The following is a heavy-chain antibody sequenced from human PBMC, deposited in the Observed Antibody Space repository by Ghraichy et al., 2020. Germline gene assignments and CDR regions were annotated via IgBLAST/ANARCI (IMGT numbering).Heavy chain of an antibody. CDR2: ISGSGGST. V-gene: IGHV3-23*01. J-gene: IGHJ4*02. Sequence: LSLTCAASGFTFSSYAMSWVRQAPGKGLEWVSAISGSGGSTYYADSVKGRFTISRDNSKNTLYLQMNSLRAEDTAVYYCAKDRGSGYYWGQGTLVTVSS. CDR1: GFTFSSYA. CDR3: AKDRGSGYY. D-gene: IGHD3-22*01.